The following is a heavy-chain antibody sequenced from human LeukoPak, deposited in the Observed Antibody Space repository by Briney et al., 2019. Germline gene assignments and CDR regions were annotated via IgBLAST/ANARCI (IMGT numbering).Heavy chain of an antibody. D-gene: IGHD1-26*01. CDR3: ARETGLYSGSYFDY. CDR1: GFTFSSYE. CDR2: ISSSGSTI. V-gene: IGHV3-48*03. Sequence: GGSLRLSYAASGFTFSSYEMNWVRQAPGKGLEWVSYISSSGSTIYYADSVKGRFTISRDNAKNSLYLQMNSLRAEDTAVYYCARETGLYSGSYFDYWGQGTLVTVSS. J-gene: IGHJ4*02.